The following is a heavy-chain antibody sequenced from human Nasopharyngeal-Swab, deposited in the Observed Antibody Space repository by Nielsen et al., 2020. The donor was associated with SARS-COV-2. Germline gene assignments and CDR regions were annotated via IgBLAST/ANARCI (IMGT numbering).Heavy chain of an antibody. CDR1: GCTFSSYA. Sequence: SVKVSCKASGCTFSSYAISWVRQAPGQGLEWMGGIIPIFGTANYAQKFQGRVTITADESTSTAYMELSSLRSEDTAVYYCASDGSGTGAQDYWGQGTLVTVSS. CDR3: ASDGSGTGAQDY. CDR2: IIPIFGTA. V-gene: IGHV1-69*13. D-gene: IGHD2-2*01. J-gene: IGHJ4*02.